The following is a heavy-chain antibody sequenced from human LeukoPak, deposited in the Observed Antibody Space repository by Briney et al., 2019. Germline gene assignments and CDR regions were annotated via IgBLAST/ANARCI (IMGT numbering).Heavy chain of an antibody. CDR1: GFTFSSYV. D-gene: IGHD6-13*01. CDR2: ISYDGSNE. V-gene: IGHV3-30*04. J-gene: IGHJ4*02. Sequence: GGSLRLSCAASGFTFSSYVMHWVRQAPGKGLEGVAIISYDGSNEYYADAMKGRFTISRDNAKNSLYLQMTGLRAEDTAVYYCARVAEAAAFDYWGQGTLVTVSS. CDR3: ARVAEAAAFDY.